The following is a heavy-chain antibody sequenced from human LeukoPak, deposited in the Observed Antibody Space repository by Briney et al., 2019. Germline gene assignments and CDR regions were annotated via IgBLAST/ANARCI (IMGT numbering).Heavy chain of an antibody. V-gene: IGHV1-69*05. Sequence: SVKVSCKASGGTFSSYAISWVRQAPGQGLEWMGRIIPIFGTANYAQKFQGRVTITTDESTSTAYMELSSLRSEDTAVYYCARGQMTTVTRYYFDYWGQGTLVTLSS. D-gene: IGHD4-11*01. J-gene: IGHJ4*02. CDR2: IIPIFGTA. CDR3: ARGQMTTVTRYYFDY. CDR1: GGTFSSYA.